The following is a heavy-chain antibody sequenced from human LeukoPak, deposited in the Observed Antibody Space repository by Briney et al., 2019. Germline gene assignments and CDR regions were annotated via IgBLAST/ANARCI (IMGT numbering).Heavy chain of an antibody. CDR3: VKPAARSITIFGVVKDYYYGMDV. J-gene: IGHJ6*02. CDR2: ISGSGGST. V-gene: IGHV3-23*01. D-gene: IGHD3-3*01. CDR1: GFTFSSYA. Sequence: GGSLRLSCAASGFTFSSYAMSWVRQAPGKGLEWVSAISGSGGSTYYADSVKGRFTISRDNSKDTLYLQMNSLRAEDTAVYYCVKPAARSITIFGVVKDYYYGMDVWGQGTTVTVSS.